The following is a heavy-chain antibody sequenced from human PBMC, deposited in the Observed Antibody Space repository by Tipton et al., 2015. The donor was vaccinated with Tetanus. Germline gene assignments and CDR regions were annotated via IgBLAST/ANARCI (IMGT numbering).Heavy chain of an antibody. Sequence: QLVQSGAEVKKPGESLKISCSGSGYSFNIYWLAWVRQMPGKGLEWMGIIYPDDSDTRYSPPFQGQVTISADKSTTTAYLQWSSLKASDTAMYYCARRLGPYTGDHFWHFDLWGRGTLVTVSS. D-gene: IGHD7-27*01. V-gene: IGHV5-51*01. CDR3: ARRLGPYTGDHFWHFDL. J-gene: IGHJ2*01. CDR1: GYSFNIYW. CDR2: IYPDDSDT.